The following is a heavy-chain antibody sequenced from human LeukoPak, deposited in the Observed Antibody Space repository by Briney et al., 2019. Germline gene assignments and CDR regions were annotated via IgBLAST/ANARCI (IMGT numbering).Heavy chain of an antibody. J-gene: IGHJ6*03. Sequence: GGSLRLSCAASGFTFSSYSMNWVRQAPGKGLEWVSSVSSSSSYIYYADSVKGRFTISRDNAKNSLYLQMNSLRAEDTAVYYCARGPWYSSSFYYYYYMDVWGKGTTVTVSS. D-gene: IGHD6-6*01. V-gene: IGHV3-21*01. CDR3: ARGPWYSSSFYYYYYMDV. CDR1: GFTFSSYS. CDR2: VSSSSSYI.